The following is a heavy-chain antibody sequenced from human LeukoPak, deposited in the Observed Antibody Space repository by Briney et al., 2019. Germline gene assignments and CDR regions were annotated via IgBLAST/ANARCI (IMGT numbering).Heavy chain of an antibody. CDR2: VYPGDSDV. CDR1: GYNFATYW. CDR3: ARHQDGYTYGYDY. J-gene: IGHJ4*02. Sequence: GESLKISCKGSGYNFATYWIGWVRQKPGKGLEWMGIVYPGDSDVRYSPSFQGQVTISVDKSINTAYLQWTSLKASDTAKFYCARHQDGYTYGYDYWGQGTLVTASS. V-gene: IGHV5-51*01. D-gene: IGHD5-18*01.